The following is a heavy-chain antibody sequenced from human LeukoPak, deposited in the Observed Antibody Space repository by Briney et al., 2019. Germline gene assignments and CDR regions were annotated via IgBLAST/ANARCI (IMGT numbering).Heavy chain of an antibody. CDR3: AKSRYNRFDY. CDR1: GFTVSSNY. J-gene: IGHJ4*02. D-gene: IGHD5-24*01. V-gene: IGHV3-23*01. CDR2: ISGSGSGGST. Sequence: GGSLRLSCAASGFTVSSNYMSWVRQAPGKGLEWVSNISGSGSGGSTYYADSVKGRFTISRDNSKNTLYLQMNSLRAEDTAVYYCAKSRYNRFDYWGQGTLVTVSS.